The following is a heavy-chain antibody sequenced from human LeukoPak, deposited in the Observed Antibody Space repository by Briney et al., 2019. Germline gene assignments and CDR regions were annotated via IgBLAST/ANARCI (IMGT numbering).Heavy chain of an antibody. CDR3: ARVSSGWQNFDY. CDR2: ISYDGSNK. D-gene: IGHD6-19*01. CDR1: RFTFSSYA. V-gene: IGHV3-30-3*01. J-gene: IGHJ4*02. Sequence: GRSLRLSCAASRFTFSSYAMHWVRQAPGKRLEWVAVISYDGSNKYYADSVKGRFTISGDNSKNTLYLQMNSLRAEDTAVYYCARVSSGWQNFDYWGQGTLVTVSS.